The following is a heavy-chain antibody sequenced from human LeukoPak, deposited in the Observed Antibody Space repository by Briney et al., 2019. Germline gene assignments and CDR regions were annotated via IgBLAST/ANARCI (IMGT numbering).Heavy chain of an antibody. V-gene: IGHV4-39*07. CDR2: IYYSGST. CDR1: GGSISSSSYY. D-gene: IGHD6-19*01. Sequence: SETLSLTCTVSGGSISSSSYYWGWIRQPPGKGLEWIGSIYYSGSTYYNPSLKSRVTISVDTSKNQFSLKVNSMTAADTAVYFCARIDSSAWWSIDYWGPGTLVTVSS. CDR3: ARIDSSAWWSIDY. J-gene: IGHJ4*02.